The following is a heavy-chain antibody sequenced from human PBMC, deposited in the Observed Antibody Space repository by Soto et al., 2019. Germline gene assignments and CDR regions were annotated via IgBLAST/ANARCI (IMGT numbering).Heavy chain of an antibody. CDR1: GFTFSNAW. CDR3: TTDRGHNYDFDS. CDR2: IKSKSDGGTT. J-gene: IGHJ4*02. D-gene: IGHD5-18*01. Sequence: EVQLVESGGGLVKPGGSLRLSCAASGFTFSNAWMSWVRQAPGRGLEWVGRIKSKSDGGTTDYAAPVKGRFAISRDDSKNTLYLQMDSLKTEDTAVYYCTTDRGHNYDFDSWGQGTLVTVSS. V-gene: IGHV3-15*01.